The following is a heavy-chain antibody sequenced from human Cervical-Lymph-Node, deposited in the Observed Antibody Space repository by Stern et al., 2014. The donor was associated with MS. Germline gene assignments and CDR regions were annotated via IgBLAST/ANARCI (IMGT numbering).Heavy chain of an antibody. D-gene: IGHD6-13*01. Sequence: VQLEESGPGLVKPSQTLSLTCTVSGGSISSGLYYWSWLRQHPGKGLEWIGYIHYSGSTYYNPSLKSRVTISRDTSKNQFSLKLSSVTAADTAVYYCARELSSSWYNWFDPWGQGTLVTVPS. CDR2: IHYSGST. CDR1: GGSISSGLYY. V-gene: IGHV4-31*03. J-gene: IGHJ5*02. CDR3: ARELSSSWYNWFDP.